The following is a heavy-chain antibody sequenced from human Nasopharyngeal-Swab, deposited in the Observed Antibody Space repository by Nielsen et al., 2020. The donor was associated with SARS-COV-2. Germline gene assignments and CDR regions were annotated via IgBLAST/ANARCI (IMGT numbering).Heavy chain of an antibody. J-gene: IGHJ4*02. D-gene: IGHD6-13*01. Sequence: GESLKISCAASGFTFSSYGMHWVRQAPGKGLEWVVVIWYDGSNKYYADSVKGRFTISRDNSKNMLYLQMNSLRAEDTAVYYCARARMMGAAAALDYWGQGTLVTVSS. CDR3: ARARMMGAAAALDY. V-gene: IGHV3-33*01. CDR1: GFTFSSYG. CDR2: IWYDGSNK.